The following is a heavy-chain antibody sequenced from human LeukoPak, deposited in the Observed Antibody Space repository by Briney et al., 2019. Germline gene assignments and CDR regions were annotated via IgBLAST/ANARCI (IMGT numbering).Heavy chain of an antibody. CDR1: GFTFSSYW. V-gene: IGHV3-7*01. CDR3: ARTLYYYGSGSYPYYFDY. Sequence: PGGSLRLSCAASGFTFSSYWMSWVRQAPGKGLEWVANIKQDGSEKYYVDSVKGRFTISGDNAKNSLYLQMNSLRAEDTAVYYCARTLYYYGSGSYPYYFDYWGQGTLVTVSS. CDR2: IKQDGSEK. J-gene: IGHJ4*02. D-gene: IGHD3-10*01.